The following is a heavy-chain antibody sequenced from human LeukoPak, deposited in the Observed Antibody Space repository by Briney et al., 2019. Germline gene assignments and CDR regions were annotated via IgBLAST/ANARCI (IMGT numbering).Heavy chain of an antibody. D-gene: IGHD3-3*01. Sequence: SETLSLTCTVSGGSISSYYWSWIRQPPGKGLEWIGYIYYSGSTNYNPSLKSRATISVDTSKNQFSLKLSSVTAADTAVYYCARTRIPNAFDIWAKGQWSPSLQ. J-gene: IGHJ3*02. CDR1: GGSISSYY. CDR2: IYYSGST. CDR3: ARTRIPNAFDI. V-gene: IGHV4-59*01.